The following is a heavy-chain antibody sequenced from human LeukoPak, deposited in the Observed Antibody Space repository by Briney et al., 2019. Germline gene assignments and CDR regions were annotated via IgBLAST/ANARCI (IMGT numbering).Heavy chain of an antibody. CDR2: ISSSSSYI. CDR1: GFTFSSYS. D-gene: IGHD2-15*01. J-gene: IGHJ4*02. Sequence: MAGGSLRLSCATSGFTFSSYSMNWVRQAPGKGLEWVSSISSSSSYIYYADSVKGRFTISRDNAKNSLYLQMNSLRAEDTAAYYCAKFAQRYCSGGSCHPFDYWGQGTLVTVSS. CDR3: AKFAQRYCSGGSCHPFDY. V-gene: IGHV3-21*04.